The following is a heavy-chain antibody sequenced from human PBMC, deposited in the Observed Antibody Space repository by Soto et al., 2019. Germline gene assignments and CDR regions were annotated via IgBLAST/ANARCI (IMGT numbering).Heavy chain of an antibody. CDR3: ARVFFRLFAFDI. CDR2: ISAYNGNT. J-gene: IGHJ3*02. Sequence: QVHLVQSGSELKKPGASVKVSCKASGYTFTTYGISWVRQAPGQGLEWMGWISAYNGNTSYAQKLQGRVTMTTDTSTSTAYMELRSLRSDDTAVYYCARVFFRLFAFDIWGQGTMVTVSS. V-gene: IGHV1-18*01. CDR1: GYTFTTYG. D-gene: IGHD3-22*01.